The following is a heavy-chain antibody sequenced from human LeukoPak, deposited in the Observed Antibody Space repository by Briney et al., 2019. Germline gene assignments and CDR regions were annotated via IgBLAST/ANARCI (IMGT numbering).Heavy chain of an antibody. CDR3: ARDQPRPYDSSVD. CDR2: INPNSGGT. V-gene: IGHV1-2*02. D-gene: IGHD3-22*01. J-gene: IGHJ4*02. Sequence: ASVKVSCRASGYTFTGYYMHWVRQAPGQGLEWMGWINPNSGGTNYAQKFQGRVTMTRETSISTAYMELSRLRSDDTAVYYCARDQPRPYDSSVDWGQGTLVTVSS. CDR1: GYTFTGYY.